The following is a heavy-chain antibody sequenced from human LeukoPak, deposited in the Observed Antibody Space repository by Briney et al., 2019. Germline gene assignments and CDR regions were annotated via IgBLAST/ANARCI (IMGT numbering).Heavy chain of an antibody. Sequence: ASVKVSCKVSVYTLTELSMHWVRQAPGKGLEWMGGFDPEDGETIYAQKFQGRVTMTEDTSTDTAYMELSSLRSEDTAVYYCVTPTVVVVAASRAFDIWGQGTMVTVSS. CDR2: FDPEDGET. CDR3: VTPTVVVVAASRAFDI. J-gene: IGHJ3*02. V-gene: IGHV1-24*01. D-gene: IGHD2-15*01. CDR1: VYTLTELS.